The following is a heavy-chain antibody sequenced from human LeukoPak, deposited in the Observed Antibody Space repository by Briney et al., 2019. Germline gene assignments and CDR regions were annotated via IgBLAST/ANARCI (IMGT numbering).Heavy chain of an antibody. V-gene: IGHV3-11*04. CDR2: ISSSGSTI. J-gene: IGHJ4*02. CDR1: GFTFSDYY. CDR3: ARDRGRVAALDY. Sequence: GGSLRLSCAASGFTFSDYYMSWIRQAPGKGLEWVSYISSSGSTIYYADSLKGRFTISRDYAKNSLYLQMNSLRAEDTAVYYCARDRGRVAALDYWGQGTLVTVSS. D-gene: IGHD2-15*01.